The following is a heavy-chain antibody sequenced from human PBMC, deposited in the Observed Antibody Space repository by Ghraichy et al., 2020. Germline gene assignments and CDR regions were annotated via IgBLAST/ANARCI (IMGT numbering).Heavy chain of an antibody. V-gene: IGHV3-7*01. CDR3: AREAGSRGSNGGWFDP. J-gene: IGHJ5*02. CDR1: GFTFSTYW. CDR2: IGQDGGGK. Sequence: LSLTCAATGFTFSTYWLTWVRQAPGKGLEWVANIGQDGGGKYYVDSVKGRFTISRDNAKNSLYLQMNNLGAEDTAVYYCAREAGSRGSNGGWFDPWGQGTLVTVSS. D-gene: IGHD6-19*01.